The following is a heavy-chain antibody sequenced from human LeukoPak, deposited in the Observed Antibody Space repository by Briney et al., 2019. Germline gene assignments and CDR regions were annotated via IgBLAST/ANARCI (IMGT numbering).Heavy chain of an antibody. D-gene: IGHD3-3*02. CDR2: IYYSGST. Sequence: SETLSLTCTVSGGSISSYYWSWIRQPPGKGLEWIGYIYYSGSTNYNPSLKSRVTISVDTSKNQFSLKLSSVTAADTAVYYCARDSNYYYYYMDVWGKGTTVTVSS. CDR3: ARDSNYYYYYMDV. J-gene: IGHJ6*03. V-gene: IGHV4-59*01. CDR1: GGSISSYY.